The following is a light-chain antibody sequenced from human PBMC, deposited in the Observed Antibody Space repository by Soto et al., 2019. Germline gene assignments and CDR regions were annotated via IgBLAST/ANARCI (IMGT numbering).Light chain of an antibody. CDR1: QSVSSN. V-gene: IGKV3-15*01. CDR3: QQDNNWPRALT. J-gene: IGKJ4*01. CDR2: GAS. Sequence: EIVMTQSPATLSVSPGERATFSCRASQSVSSNLSWYHQKPGQAPRLLIYGASTRATGIQARFSGSGSGTEFTLTISSLQSEDFAVYYCQQDNNWPRALTFGGGTKVDIK.